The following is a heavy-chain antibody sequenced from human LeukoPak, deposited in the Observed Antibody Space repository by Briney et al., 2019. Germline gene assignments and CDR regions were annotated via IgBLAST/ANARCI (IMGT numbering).Heavy chain of an antibody. D-gene: IGHD3-3*01. CDR1: GFTFNTFW. V-gene: IGHV3-7*01. CDR3: ARTPEGDFWSGYYQFDY. CDR2: IDEDGSEK. Sequence: GGSLRLSCAASGFTFNTFWMSWVRQAPGKGLEWVANIDEDGSEKYYVESVKDRFTISRDNAKNTLYLQMNSLRAEDTAVYYCARTPEGDFWSGYYQFDYWGQGTLVTVSS. J-gene: IGHJ4*02.